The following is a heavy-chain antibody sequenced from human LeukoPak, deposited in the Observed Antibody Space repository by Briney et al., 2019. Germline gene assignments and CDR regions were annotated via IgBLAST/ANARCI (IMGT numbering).Heavy chain of an antibody. CDR1: GFTVSSNY. J-gene: IGHJ4*02. D-gene: IGHD3-22*01. Sequence: PGGSLRLSCAASGFTVSSNYMSWVRQAPGKGLEWVSIIYSGGSTYYADSVKGRFTISRDSSKNTLYLQMNSLRAEDTAVYYCASKDPYDSRGYILDYWGQGTLVTVSS. CDR2: IYSGGST. V-gene: IGHV3-66*01. CDR3: ASKDPYDSRGYILDY.